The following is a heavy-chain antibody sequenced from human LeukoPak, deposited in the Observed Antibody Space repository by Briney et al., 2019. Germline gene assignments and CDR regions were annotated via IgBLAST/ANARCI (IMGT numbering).Heavy chain of an antibody. CDR2: INPNNGGT. D-gene: IGHD2-21*02. J-gene: IGHJ4*02. CDR3: AREPPAYCGTDCYALGY. Sequence: GASVKVSCKASGYTFTGLYVHWVRQAPGQGLEWMGWINPNNGGTRLAQKFQGRVTMTRDTSITTAYMELTWLKSDDTAVYYCAREPPAYCGTDCYALGYWGQGTLVTVSS. V-gene: IGHV1-2*02. CDR1: GYTFTGLY.